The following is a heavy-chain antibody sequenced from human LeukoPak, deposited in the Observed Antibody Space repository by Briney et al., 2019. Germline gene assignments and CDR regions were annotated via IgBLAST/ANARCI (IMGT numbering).Heavy chain of an antibody. D-gene: IGHD2-2*01. V-gene: IGHV3-21*06. J-gene: IGHJ3*02. CDR1: GFIFRSFS. CDR3: ATRVPAYSYEAFDI. CDR2: ISSTSNHR. Sequence: PGGSLRLSCAASGFIFRSFSMTWVRQAPGKGLEWVAAISSTSNHRYHADSVKGRFTISRDNDKNSLFLQMHSLRAEETALYYCATRVPAYSYEAFDIWGQGTMVTVSS.